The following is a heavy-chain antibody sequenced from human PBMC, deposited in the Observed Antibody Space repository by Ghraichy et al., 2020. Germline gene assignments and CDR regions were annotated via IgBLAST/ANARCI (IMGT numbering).Heavy chain of an antibody. V-gene: IGHV3-33*01. CDR3: ARTLATAWFFDL. CDR1: GFTIGTYV. J-gene: IGHJ2*01. Sequence: GGSLRLSCAASGFTIGTYVTHWVRQAPGKGLEWVAVIWFDGSKEYYADSVKGRFTISRDISKNTLYLQLNSLRADDTAVYYCARTLATAWFFDLWGRGTLVTVSS. CDR2: IWFDGSKE.